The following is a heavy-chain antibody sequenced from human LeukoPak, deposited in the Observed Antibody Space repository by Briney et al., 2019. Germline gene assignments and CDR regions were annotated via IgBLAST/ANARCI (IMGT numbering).Heavy chain of an antibody. CDR1: GGTFSSYA. J-gene: IGHJ4*02. CDR2: INPNSGGT. V-gene: IGHV1-2*02. Sequence: GASVKVSCKASGGTFSSYAISWVRQAPGQGLEWMGWINPNSGGTNYAQKFQGRVTMTRDTSISTAYMELSRLRSDDTAVYYCARVGVDEYYDFWSGYKELFDYWGQGTLVTVSS. CDR3: ARVGVDEYYDFWSGYKELFDY. D-gene: IGHD3-3*01.